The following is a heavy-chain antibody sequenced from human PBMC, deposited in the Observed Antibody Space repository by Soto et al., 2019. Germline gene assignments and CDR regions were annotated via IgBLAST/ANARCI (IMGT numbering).Heavy chain of an antibody. Sequence: QVQLVESGGGVVQPGRSLRLSCAASGFTFSSYGMHWVRQAPGKGLEWVAVISYDGSNKYYADSVKGRFTISRDNSKNPLYMQMNSLRAEDTAVYYCAKVAGYCSGGSCFVDYWGQGTLVTVSS. V-gene: IGHV3-30*18. CDR3: AKVAGYCSGGSCFVDY. J-gene: IGHJ4*02. CDR2: ISYDGSNK. CDR1: GFTFSSYG. D-gene: IGHD2-15*01.